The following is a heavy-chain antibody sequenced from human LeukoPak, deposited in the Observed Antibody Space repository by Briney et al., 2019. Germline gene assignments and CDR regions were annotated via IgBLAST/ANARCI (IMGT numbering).Heavy chain of an antibody. CDR1: GGSISGYY. J-gene: IGHJ6*03. Sequence: PSETLSLTCTVSGGSISGYYWSWIRQSPGKGLEWIGYIHYTGNTKSSPSLKSRVTISVDTSKNQFSLNLSSVTAADTAVYYCVRERLDDAGYYYMNVWGKGTTVTVSS. D-gene: IGHD1-1*01. V-gene: IGHV4-59*01. CDR3: VRERLDDAGYYYMNV. CDR2: IHYTGNT.